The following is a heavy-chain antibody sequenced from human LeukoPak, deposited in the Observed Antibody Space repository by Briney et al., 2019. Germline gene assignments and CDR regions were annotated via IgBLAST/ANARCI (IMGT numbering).Heavy chain of an antibody. V-gene: IGHV5-51*01. CDR2: IYPGDSDT. Sequence: ETLSLTCTVSGGSISSYYWSWIRQPPGKGLEWMGIIYPGDSDTRYSPSFQGQVTISADKSISTAYLQWSSLKASDTAMYYCVRHVDTAMVPLDSWGQGTLVTVSS. CDR1: GGSISSYY. J-gene: IGHJ4*02. D-gene: IGHD5-18*01. CDR3: VRHVDTAMVPLDS.